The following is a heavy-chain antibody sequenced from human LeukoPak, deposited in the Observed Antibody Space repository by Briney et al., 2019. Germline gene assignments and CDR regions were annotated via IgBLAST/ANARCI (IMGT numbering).Heavy chain of an antibody. Sequence: SETLSLTCTVSGGSISSSSYYWGWIRQPPGKGLEWIGSIYYSGSTYYNPSLKSRVTISVDTSKNQFSLKLSSVTAADTAVYYCARARGDYGDHYPGWYFDLWGRGTLVTVSS. CDR1: GGSISSSSYY. CDR3: ARARGDYGDHYPGWYFDL. D-gene: IGHD4-17*01. J-gene: IGHJ2*01. V-gene: IGHV4-39*07. CDR2: IYYSGST.